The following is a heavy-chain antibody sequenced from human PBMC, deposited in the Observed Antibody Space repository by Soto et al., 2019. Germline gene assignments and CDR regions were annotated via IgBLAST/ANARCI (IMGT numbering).Heavy chain of an antibody. CDR3: ARDNLAFQGAFDL. J-gene: IGHJ4*02. V-gene: IGHV3-21*01. D-gene: IGHD3-16*01. Sequence: GGSLRLSCAASGFVFSYFQFNWVRQAPGGGLEWLSSITGTSAFTEYAESIEGRFTIPRDNPNKLLFLHMDNLRPEDTAVYYCARDNLAFQGAFDLWGQGTLVTVSS. CDR1: GFVFSYFQ. CDR2: ITGTSAFT.